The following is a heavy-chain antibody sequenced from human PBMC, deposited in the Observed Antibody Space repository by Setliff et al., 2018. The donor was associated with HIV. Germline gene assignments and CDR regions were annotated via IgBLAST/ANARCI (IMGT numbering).Heavy chain of an antibody. CDR3: ATAKEHWLTEGGFDF. J-gene: IGHJ4*02. V-gene: IGHV1-18*01. Sequence: GASVKVSCKASGYTFSNFAIGWLRQAPGQGLEWMGWISSYSDNTFYARSLQGRVTMTTDTASSTSYMELRSLRSDDTAMYYCATAKEHWLTEGGFDFWGQGTLVTVS. CDR1: GYTFSNFA. D-gene: IGHD6-19*01. CDR2: ISSYSDNT.